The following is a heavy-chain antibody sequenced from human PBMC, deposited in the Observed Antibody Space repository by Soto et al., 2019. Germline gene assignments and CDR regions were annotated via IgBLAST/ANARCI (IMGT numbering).Heavy chain of an antibody. V-gene: IGHV2-5*02. D-gene: IGHD3-3*01. CDR3: AHRVLRTVFGLVTTTAIYFDF. Sequence: QITLNESGPTQVKPRQTLTLTCTFSGFSLTTSGVGVGWISQSPGKAPEWLALIYWDDDKRYSPSLKSRLTITKDTSKNQVVLTMADLDSADTATYYCAHRVLRTVFGLVTTTAIYFDFWGQGTPVAVSS. CDR2: IYWDDDK. CDR1: GFSLTTSGVG. J-gene: IGHJ4*02.